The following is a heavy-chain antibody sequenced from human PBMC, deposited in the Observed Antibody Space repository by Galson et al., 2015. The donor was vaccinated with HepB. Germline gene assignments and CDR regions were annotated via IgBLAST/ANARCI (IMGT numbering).Heavy chain of an antibody. CDR3: ARDRVLWFGEFIPFDY. V-gene: IGHV4-39*07. CDR1: GGSISSSSYY. J-gene: IGHJ4*02. Sequence: SLTCTVSGGSISSSSYYWGWIRQPPGKGLEWIGSIYYSGSTYYNPSLKSRVTISVDTSKNQFSLELSSVTAADTAVYYCARDRVLWFGEFIPFDYWGQGTLVTVSS. CDR2: IYYSGST. D-gene: IGHD3-10*01.